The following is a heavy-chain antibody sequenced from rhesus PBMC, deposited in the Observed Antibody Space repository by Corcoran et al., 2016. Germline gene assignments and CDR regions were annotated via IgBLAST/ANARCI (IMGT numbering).Heavy chain of an antibody. D-gene: IGHD1-44*01. CDR3: ASSGGNYGDGLDS. V-gene: IGHV1-198*02. J-gene: IGHJ6*01. CDR2: NIPRVVIT. CDR1: GFTFARYA. Sequence: QLQLVQSVAEVKKPGSSVQVSCKVSGFTFARYAISRVGTAPGQGLEWMGVNIPRVVITNNAEKFQGRVPNTADPSTITAYWELSSLRSEETAVYYCASSGGNYGDGLDSWGQGVVVTVSS.